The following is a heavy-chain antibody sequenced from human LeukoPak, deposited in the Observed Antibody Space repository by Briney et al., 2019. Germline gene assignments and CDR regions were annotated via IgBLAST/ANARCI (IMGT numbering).Heavy chain of an antibody. CDR3: ARRGELYYYYMDV. CDR2: INWNGGST. D-gene: IGHD1-1*01. V-gene: IGHV3-20*04. CDR1: GFTFNRYS. J-gene: IGHJ6*03. Sequence: PGGSLRLSCAASGFTFNRYSMNWVRQAPGKGLEWVSGINWNGGSTGYADSVKGRFTISRDNAKNSLYLQMNSLRAEDTALYYCARRGELYYYYMDVWGKGTTVTVSS.